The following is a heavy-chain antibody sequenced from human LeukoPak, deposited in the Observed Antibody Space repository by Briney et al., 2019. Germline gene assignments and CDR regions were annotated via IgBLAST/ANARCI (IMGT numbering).Heavy chain of an antibody. J-gene: IGHJ4*02. D-gene: IGHD3-22*01. CDR3: ARSGYYRFDY. CDR1: GFTFSSYW. V-gene: IGHV3-74*01. CDR2: ISSDESST. Sequence: PGGSLRLSCAASGFTFSSYWMHWVRQAPGKGLVWVSRISSDESSTAYADSVKGRFTISRDNAKNTLYLQMNSLRAEDTAVYYCARSGYYRFDYWSQGTLVTVSS.